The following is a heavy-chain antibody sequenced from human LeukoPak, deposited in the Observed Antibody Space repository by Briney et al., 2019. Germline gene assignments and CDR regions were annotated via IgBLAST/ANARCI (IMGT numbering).Heavy chain of an antibody. CDR1: GGSISSYY. D-gene: IGHD3-10*01. V-gene: IGHV4-59*08. CDR2: IYYSGST. J-gene: IGHJ4*02. Sequence: PSETLSLTCTVSGGSISSYYWSCIRQPPGKGLEWIGYIYYSGSTNYNPSLKSRVTISVDTSKNQFSLKLSSVTAADTAVYYCARLGEAFDYWGQGTLVTVSS. CDR3: ARLGEAFDY.